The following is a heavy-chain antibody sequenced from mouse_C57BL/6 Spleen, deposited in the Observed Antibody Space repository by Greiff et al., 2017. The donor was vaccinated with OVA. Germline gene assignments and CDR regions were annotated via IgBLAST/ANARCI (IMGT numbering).Heavy chain of an antibody. J-gene: IGHJ3*01. CDR3: ARIEDYYGSSYGWFAY. CDR1: GFSLSTFGMG. V-gene: IGHV8-8*01. CDR2: IWWDDDK. D-gene: IGHD1-1*01. Sequence: QVQLKVSGPGILQPSQTLSLTCSFSGFSLSTFGMGVGWIRQPSGKGLEWLAHIWWDDDKYYNPALKSRLTISKDTSKNQVFLKIANVDTADTATYYCARIEDYYGSSYGWFAYWGQGTLVTVSA.